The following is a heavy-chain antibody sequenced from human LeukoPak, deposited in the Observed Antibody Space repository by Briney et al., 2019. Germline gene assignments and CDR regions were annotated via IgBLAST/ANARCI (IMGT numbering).Heavy chain of an antibody. J-gene: IGHJ4*02. D-gene: IGHD3-16*01. V-gene: IGHV3-30*01. CDR2: ISYDGSNK. Sequence: GGSLRLSCAASGFTFSSYAMHWVRQAPGKGLEWVAVISYDGSNKYYADSVEGRFTISRDNSKNTLYLQMNSLRAEDTAVYYCARGGLTPASFGLDYWGQGTLVTVSS. CDR1: GFTFSSYA. CDR3: ARGGLTPASFGLDY.